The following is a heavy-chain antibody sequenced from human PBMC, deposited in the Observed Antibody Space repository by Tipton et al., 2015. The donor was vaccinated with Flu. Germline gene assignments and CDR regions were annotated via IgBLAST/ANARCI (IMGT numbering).Heavy chain of an antibody. CDR2: IHRGGTA. D-gene: IGHD3-22*01. Sequence: TLSLTCAVSGASISSGDFSWSWIRQPPGKGLEWVGYIHRGGTAYYSPSLKSRATISVDRFKNQFSLELSSVTAADTAVYYCAKVSTYYYGSSGYYFPDAFDIWGQGKMVTVSS. CDR1: GASISSGDFS. V-gene: IGHV4-30-2*01. J-gene: IGHJ3*02. CDR3: AKVSTYYYGSSGYYFPDAFDI.